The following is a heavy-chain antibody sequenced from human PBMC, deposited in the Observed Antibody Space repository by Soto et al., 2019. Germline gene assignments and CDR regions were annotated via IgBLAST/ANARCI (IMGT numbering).Heavy chain of an antibody. CDR3: ARHYGDYVFWA. Sequence: QVQLQQWGAGLLKPSETLSLTCAVYGGSFSGYYWSWIRQPPGKGLEWIGEINHSGSTNYNPSLKSRVTISVDTSKNHFSLKLSSVTAADTAVYYCARHYGDYVFWAWGQGTLVTVSS. CDR1: GGSFSGYY. CDR2: INHSGST. J-gene: IGHJ5*02. D-gene: IGHD4-17*01. V-gene: IGHV4-34*01.